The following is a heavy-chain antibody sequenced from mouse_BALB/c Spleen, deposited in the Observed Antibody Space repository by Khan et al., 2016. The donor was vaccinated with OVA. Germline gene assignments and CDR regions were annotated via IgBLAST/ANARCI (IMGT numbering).Heavy chain of an antibody. CDR1: GYTFTSHT. CDR3: ARRTKEYALDY. V-gene: IGHV1-4*01. CDR2: INPRSGYT. J-gene: IGHJ4*01. D-gene: IGHD2-14*01. Sequence: QIQLVQSGAELARPGASVKMSCKASGYTFTSHTMHWVKQRPGQGLEWIGYINPRSGYTQYNQKFNDKATLTADISSSTAYMQLSSLTSEDSAVYYCARRTKEYALDYWGQGTSVTVSS.